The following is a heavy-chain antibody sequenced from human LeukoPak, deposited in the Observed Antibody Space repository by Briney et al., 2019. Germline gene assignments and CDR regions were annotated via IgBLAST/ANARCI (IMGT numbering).Heavy chain of an antibody. Sequence: GGSLRLSCAASGLTFSSNAMSWVRQAPGKGLEWVSAISISGGSTYYADSVKGRFTISRDNSENTLYLQMNSLRAEDTAVYYCAKGGYCSSTSCYGYFDSWGQGTLVTVSS. J-gene: IGHJ4*02. V-gene: IGHV3-23*01. CDR2: ISISGGST. CDR3: AKGGYCSSTSCYGYFDS. CDR1: GLTFSSNA. D-gene: IGHD2-2*01.